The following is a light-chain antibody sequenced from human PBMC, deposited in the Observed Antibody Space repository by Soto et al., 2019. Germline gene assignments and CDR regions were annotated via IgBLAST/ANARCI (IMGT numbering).Light chain of an antibody. V-gene: IGLV1-40*01. CDR1: SSNIGAGYD. Sequence: VLTQPPSVSGAPGQRVTISCTGSSSNIGAGYDVHWYQQLPGTAPKLLIYGNSNRPSGVPDRFSGSKSGTSASLAITGLQAEDEADYDCQSYDSSLSAFYVFGTGTKLTVL. CDR2: GNS. CDR3: QSYDSSLSAFYV. J-gene: IGLJ1*01.